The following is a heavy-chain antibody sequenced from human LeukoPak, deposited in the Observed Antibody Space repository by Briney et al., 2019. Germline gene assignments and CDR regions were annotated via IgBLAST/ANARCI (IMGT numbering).Heavy chain of an antibody. J-gene: IGHJ4*02. Sequence: ASVKVSCKASGYTFTGYYMHWVRQAPGQGLEWMGWINPNSGGTNYAQKFQGRVTMTRDTSISTAYMELSRLRSDDTAVYYCARALGGASYYYDSSGYYFDYWGQGTLVTVSS. D-gene: IGHD3-22*01. V-gene: IGHV1-2*02. CDR1: GYTFTGYY. CDR2: INPNSGGT. CDR3: ARALGGASYYYDSSGYYFDY.